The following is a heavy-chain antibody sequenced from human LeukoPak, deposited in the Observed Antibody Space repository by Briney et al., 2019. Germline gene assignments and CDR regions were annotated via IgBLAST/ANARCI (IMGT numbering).Heavy chain of an antibody. J-gene: IGHJ3*02. D-gene: IGHD5-18*01. V-gene: IGHV4-38-2*02. CDR1: GYSITSAYY. CDR2: LYYNGNT. Sequence: SETLSLTCTVSGYSITSAYYWAWIRQPPGKGLEWIGSLYYNGNTYYSPSLQSRVTMSVENSKNQFSLKLNSVTAADTAVYYCARYGLLRLSEINAFDIWGQGTMVTVSS. CDR3: ARYGLLRLSEINAFDI.